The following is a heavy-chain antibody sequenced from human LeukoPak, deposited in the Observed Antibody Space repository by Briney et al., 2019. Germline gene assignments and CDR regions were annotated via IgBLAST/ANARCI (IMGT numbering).Heavy chain of an antibody. V-gene: IGHV1-69*13. CDR3: ARALQQLGLDYYGMDV. D-gene: IGHD6-13*01. CDR2: IIPIFGTA. Sequence: SVKVSCKASVGTFSSYAISWVRQAPGQGLEWMGGIIPIFGTANYAQKFQGRVTITADESTSTAYMELSSLRSEDTAVYYCARALQQLGLDYYGMDVWGQGTTVTVSS. CDR1: VGTFSSYA. J-gene: IGHJ6*02.